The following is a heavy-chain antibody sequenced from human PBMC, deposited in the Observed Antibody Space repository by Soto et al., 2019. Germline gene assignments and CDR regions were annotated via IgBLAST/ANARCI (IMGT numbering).Heavy chain of an antibody. D-gene: IGHD3-22*01. CDR1: GFTFSSYG. J-gene: IGHJ4*02. CDR3: AKQADYYDSSGYYEPGFFY. Sequence: PGGSLRLSCAASGFTFSSYGMHWVRQAPGKGLEWVAVISYDGSNKYYADSVKGRFTISRDNSKNTLYLQMNSLRAEDTAVYYCAKQADYYDSSGYYEPGFFYWGQGTLVTVSS. V-gene: IGHV3-30*18. CDR2: ISYDGSNK.